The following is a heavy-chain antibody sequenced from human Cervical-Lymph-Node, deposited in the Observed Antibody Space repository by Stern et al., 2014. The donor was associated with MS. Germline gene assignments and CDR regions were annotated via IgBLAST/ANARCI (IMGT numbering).Heavy chain of an antibody. D-gene: IGHD4-17*01. V-gene: IGHV5-51*03. CDR2: IYPDDSDT. J-gene: IGHJ4*02. Sequence: VQLVQSGAEVKKPGESLKISCKGSGYSFDNYWIGWVRQMPGKGLEWMGVIYPDDSDTRYSPSFQGQVTFSADKSTSTAYLQWSSLKASDTAIYFCAREEDYGDSYGYWGQGTLVTVSS. CDR3: AREEDYGDSYGY. CDR1: GYSFDNYW.